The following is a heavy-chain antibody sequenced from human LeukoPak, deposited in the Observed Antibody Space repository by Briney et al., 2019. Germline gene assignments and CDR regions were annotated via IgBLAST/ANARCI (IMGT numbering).Heavy chain of an antibody. V-gene: IGHV3-74*01. D-gene: IGHD2-21*01. CDR3: ARHIAGDAFDI. Sequence: PGGSLRLSCAASGFTFSSYWMHCVRQVPGKGLVWVSRINSDGSSISYADSVKGRFTISRDNAKNTLYLQMNSLRAEDTAVYYCARHIAGDAFDIWGQGTMVTVSS. CDR1: GFTFSSYW. CDR2: INSDGSSI. J-gene: IGHJ3*02.